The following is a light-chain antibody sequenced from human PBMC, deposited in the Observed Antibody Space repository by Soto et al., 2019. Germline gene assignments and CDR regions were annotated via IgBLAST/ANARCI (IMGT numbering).Light chain of an antibody. J-gene: IGKJ5*01. CDR3: QQYNNWS. V-gene: IGKV3-15*01. CDR2: GAS. CDR1: QSVSSY. Sequence: EIVLTQSPATLSLSPGERATLSCRASQSVSSYLAWYQQRPGQAPRLLIYGASTRATGIPARFSGSGSGRDFKLTISSLQSEDFAVYYCQQYNNWSFGQGTRLEI.